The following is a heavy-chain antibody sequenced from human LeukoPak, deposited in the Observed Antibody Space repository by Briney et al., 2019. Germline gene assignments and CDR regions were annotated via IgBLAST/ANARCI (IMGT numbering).Heavy chain of an antibody. CDR1: GYSFTDYY. CDR3: ATVRETNWVDY. D-gene: IGHD7-27*01. V-gene: IGHV1-46*01. J-gene: IGHJ4*02. CDR2: INPRIGST. Sequence: ASVKVSCKASGYSFTDYYIHWVRQAPGQGLEWMGVINPRIGSTTYAQTFQGRVTMTEDTSTDTAYMELSSLRSEDTAVYYCATVRETNWVDYWGQGTLVTVSS.